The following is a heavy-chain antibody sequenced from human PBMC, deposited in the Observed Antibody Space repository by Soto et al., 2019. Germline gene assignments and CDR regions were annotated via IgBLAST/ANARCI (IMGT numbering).Heavy chain of an antibody. CDR3: AREMLKGMATITFGLDP. Sequence: QVQLQESGPGLVKPSRTLSLNCTVSGGSISSGDYYWSWIRQPPGKGLEWIGYTYYSGSTYYNPSLKSRVTISVDTSKNQFSLKLSSVTAADTAVYYCAREMLKGMATITFGLDPWGQGTLVTVSS. CDR1: GGSISSGDYY. D-gene: IGHD5-12*01. CDR2: TYYSGST. V-gene: IGHV4-30-4*01. J-gene: IGHJ5*02.